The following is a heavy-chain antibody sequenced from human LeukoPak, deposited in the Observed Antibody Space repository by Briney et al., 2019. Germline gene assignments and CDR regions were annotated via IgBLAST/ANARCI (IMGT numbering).Heavy chain of an antibody. CDR3: ARDVVVVPAAIHYGMDA. J-gene: IGHJ6*02. CDR1: GGSFSDYF. CDR2: INHSGRT. Sequence: SETLSLTCAVYGGSFSDYFWGWIRQPPGKGLEWIGEINHSGRTYYNPSLKSRVTISVDTSKNQFSLNLSSVTAADTAVYYCARDVVVVPAAIHYGMDAWGQGTTVTVSS. V-gene: IGHV4-34*01. D-gene: IGHD2-2*01.